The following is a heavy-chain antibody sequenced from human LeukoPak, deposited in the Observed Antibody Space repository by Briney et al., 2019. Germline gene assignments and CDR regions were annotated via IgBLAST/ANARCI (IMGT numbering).Heavy chain of an antibody. V-gene: IGHV3-30*18. CDR3: AKDGRDGYNLVDY. CDR2: ISYDGSNK. D-gene: IGHD5-24*01. Sequence: GGSLRLSCAASGFTFSSHGMHWVRQAPGKGLEWVAVISYDGSNKYYADSVKGRFTISRDNSKNTLYLQMNSLRAEDTAVYYCAKDGRDGYNLVDYWGQGTLVTVSS. CDR1: GFTFSSHG. J-gene: IGHJ4*02.